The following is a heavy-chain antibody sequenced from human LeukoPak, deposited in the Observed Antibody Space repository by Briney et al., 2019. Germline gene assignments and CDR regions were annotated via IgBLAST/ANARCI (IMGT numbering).Heavy chain of an antibody. CDR3: ASVRGYSSGWYASGFDP. J-gene: IGHJ5*02. CDR1: GGSISSYY. Sequence: SETLSLTCTVSGGSISSYYWSWLRQPPGQGLEWIGHSYNSGRTYYNPSLRGRVTISVDPSKNQFSLKLTSVTAADTAVYYCASVRGYSSGWYASGFDPWGQGTLVTVSS. D-gene: IGHD6-19*01. V-gene: IGHV4-59*08. CDR2: SYNSGRT.